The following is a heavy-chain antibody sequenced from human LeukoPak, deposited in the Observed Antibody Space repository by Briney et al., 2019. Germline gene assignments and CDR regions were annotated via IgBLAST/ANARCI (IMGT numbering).Heavy chain of an antibody. CDR1: GFTFSSYS. D-gene: IGHD5-12*01. Sequence: GGPLRLSCAASGFTFSSYSMNWVRQAPGKGLEWVSSISSSSSYIYYADAVKGRFTTSRDNAKNSLYLQMNSLRAEDTAVYYCAREIRLLTEVDYWGQGTLVTVSS. J-gene: IGHJ4*02. CDR3: AREIRLLTEVDY. CDR2: ISSSSSYI. V-gene: IGHV3-21*01.